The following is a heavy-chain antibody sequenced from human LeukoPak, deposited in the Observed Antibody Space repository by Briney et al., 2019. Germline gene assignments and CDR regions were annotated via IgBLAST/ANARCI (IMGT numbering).Heavy chain of an antibody. J-gene: IGHJ4*02. V-gene: IGHV4-34*01. CDR2: INHSGST. CDR1: GGSFSGYY. CDR3: ARGLLYYYDSSGYYY. D-gene: IGHD3-22*01. Sequence: SETLSLTCAVYGGSFSGYYWSWIRQPPGKGLEWIGEINHSGSTNYSPPLKSRVTISVDTSKNQFSLKLSSVTAADTAVYYCARGLLYYYDSSGYYYWGQGTLVTVSS.